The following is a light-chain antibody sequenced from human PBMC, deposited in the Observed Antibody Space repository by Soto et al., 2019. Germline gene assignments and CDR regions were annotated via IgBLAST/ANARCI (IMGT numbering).Light chain of an antibody. V-gene: IGKV3D-20*02. CDR1: QSLTSSY. Sequence: EIVLTQSPGTLSLSPGETATLSCRASQSLTSSYLAWYQQRPGQAPSLLIYGVSSRATGIPARFSGSGSGTDFTLTISSLEPEDFAVYYCQQRSNWPPITFGQGTRLEIK. J-gene: IGKJ5*01. CDR2: GVS. CDR3: QQRSNWPPIT.